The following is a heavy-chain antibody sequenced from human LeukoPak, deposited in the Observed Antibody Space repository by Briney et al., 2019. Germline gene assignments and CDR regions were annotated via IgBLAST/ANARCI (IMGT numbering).Heavy chain of an antibody. CDR1: GYTFTSYY. CDR2: INPNSGGT. Sequence: GASVKVSCKASGYTFTSYYMHWVRQAPGQGLEWMGWINPNSGGTNYAQKFQGRVTMTRDTSISTAYMELSRLRSDDTAVYYCAIRYCSSTSCHDAFDIWGQGTMVTVSS. D-gene: IGHD2-2*01. CDR3: AIRYCSSTSCHDAFDI. V-gene: IGHV1-2*02. J-gene: IGHJ3*02.